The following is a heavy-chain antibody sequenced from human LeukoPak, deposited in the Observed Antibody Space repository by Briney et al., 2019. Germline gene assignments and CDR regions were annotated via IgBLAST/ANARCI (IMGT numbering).Heavy chain of an antibody. CDR2: IYYSGST. Sequence: PSETLSLTCTVSGGSIISSDYHWGWIRQPPGKGLEWIGSIYYSGSTYYNPSLKSRVTISVATSKNQFSLKLSSVTAADTAVYYCASRYDYSNYIGYWGQGTLVTVSS. D-gene: IGHD4-11*01. CDR1: GGSIISSDYH. J-gene: IGHJ4*02. CDR3: ASRYDYSNYIGY. V-gene: IGHV4-39*01.